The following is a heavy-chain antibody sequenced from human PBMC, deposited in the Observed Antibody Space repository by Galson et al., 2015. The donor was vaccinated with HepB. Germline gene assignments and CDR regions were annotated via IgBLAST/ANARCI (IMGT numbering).Heavy chain of an antibody. Sequence: SLRLSCAASGFTFSSYAMHWVRQAPGKGLEWVAVISYDGSNKYYADSVKGRFTISRDNSKNTPYLQMNSLRAEDTAVYYCARVIGSGYDFAPVDYWGQGTLVTVSS. D-gene: IGHD5-12*01. CDR1: GFTFSSYA. J-gene: IGHJ4*02. CDR3: ARVIGSGYDFAPVDY. CDR2: ISYDGSNK. V-gene: IGHV3-30*04.